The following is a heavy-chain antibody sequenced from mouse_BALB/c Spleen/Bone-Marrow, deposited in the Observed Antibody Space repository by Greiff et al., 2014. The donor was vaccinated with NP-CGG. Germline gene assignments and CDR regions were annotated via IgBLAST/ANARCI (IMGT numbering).Heavy chain of an antibody. Sequence: EVQLQQSGAELVKPGASVKLSCTASGFNIEDTYMHWVKQRPEQGLEWIGRIDPANGNTKYDPKFQGKATITADTSSNTAYLQXXXXXXXXTXVYYCAEITTAAYYVMDYWGQGTSVTVSS. V-gene: IGHV14-3*02. D-gene: IGHD1-2*01. CDR1: GFNIEDTY. CDR2: IDPANGNT. J-gene: IGHJ4*01. CDR3: AEITTAAYYVMDY.